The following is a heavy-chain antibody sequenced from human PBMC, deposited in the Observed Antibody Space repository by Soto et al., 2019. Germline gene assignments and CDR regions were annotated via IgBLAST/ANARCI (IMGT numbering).Heavy chain of an antibody. CDR2: IIPIFGTA. J-gene: IGHJ2*01. D-gene: IGHD6-6*01. V-gene: IGHV1-69*12. CDR1: GGTFSSYA. Sequence: VQLVQSGAEVKKPGSSVKVSCKASGGTFSSYAISWVRQAPGQGLEWMGGIIPIFGTANYAQKFQGRVTITADESTSTAYMELSSLRSEDTAVYYCARAFIAARRNPALWWYFDLWGRGTLVTVSS. CDR3: ARAFIAARRNPALWWYFDL.